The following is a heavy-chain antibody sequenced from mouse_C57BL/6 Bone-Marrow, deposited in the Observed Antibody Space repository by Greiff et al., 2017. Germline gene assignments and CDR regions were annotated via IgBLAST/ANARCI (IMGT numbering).Heavy chain of an antibody. CDR3: ARGVYSNRTFWYAMDY. CDR1: GYTFTSYW. Sequence: QVQLQQPGAELVKPGASVKLSCKASGYTFTSYWMHWVQQRPGQGLEWIGMIHPNSGSTNYNEKFKSKATLTVDKSSSTAYMQLSSLTSEDSAVYYCARGVYSNRTFWYAMDYWGQGTSVTVSS. V-gene: IGHV1-64*01. CDR2: IHPNSGST. D-gene: IGHD2-5*01. J-gene: IGHJ4*01.